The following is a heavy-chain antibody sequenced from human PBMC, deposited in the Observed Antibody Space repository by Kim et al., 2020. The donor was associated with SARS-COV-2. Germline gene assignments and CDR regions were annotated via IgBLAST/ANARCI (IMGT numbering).Heavy chain of an antibody. V-gene: IGHV4-30-4*01. CDR1: GGSISSGDYY. CDR3: ASRIAAPLKGYFDL. CDR2: IYYSGST. D-gene: IGHD6-13*01. J-gene: IGHJ2*01. Sequence: SETLSLTCTVSGGSISSGDYYWSWIRQPPGKGLEWIGYIYYSGSTYYNPSLKSRVTISVDTSKNQFSLKLSSVTAADTAVYYCASRIAAPLKGYFDLWGRGTLVTVSS.